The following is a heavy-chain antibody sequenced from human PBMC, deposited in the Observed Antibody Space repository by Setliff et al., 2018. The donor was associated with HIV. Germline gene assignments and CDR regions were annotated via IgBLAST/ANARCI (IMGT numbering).Heavy chain of an antibody. CDR3: ARVGSVGYYRFFDY. CDR2: ISPGEST. Sequence: SETLSLTCTVSGDSMSSATFYWSWVRKPAGKRLEWIGHISPGESTNYHPALKSRATISLDTSKSQVHLTLTSATAADTAVYHCARVGSVGYYRFFDYWGQGALVTVSS. D-gene: IGHD1-26*01. CDR1: GDSMSSATFY. J-gene: IGHJ4*02. V-gene: IGHV4-61*09.